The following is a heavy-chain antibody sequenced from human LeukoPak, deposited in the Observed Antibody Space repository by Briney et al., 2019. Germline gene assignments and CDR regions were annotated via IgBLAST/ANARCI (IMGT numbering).Heavy chain of an antibody. J-gene: IGHJ4*02. D-gene: IGHD2-15*01. CDR3: ARDGVVANFDY. Sequence: PSETLSLTCTVSGGSISSYYWSWIRQPPGEGLEWIGYIYYSGSTNYNPSLKSRVTISVDTSKNQFSLKLSSVTAADTAVYYCARDGVVANFDYWGQGTLVTASS. CDR2: IYYSGST. V-gene: IGHV4-59*01. CDR1: GGSISSYY.